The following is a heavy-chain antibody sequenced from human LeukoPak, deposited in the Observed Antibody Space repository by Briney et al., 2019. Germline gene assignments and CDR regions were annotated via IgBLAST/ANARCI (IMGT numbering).Heavy chain of an antibody. Sequence: GGSLRLSCAASGFTFSSYAMHWVRQAPGKGLEWGAVISYDGSNKYYADSVKGRFTISRDNSKNTLYLQMNSLRAEDTAVYYCAKDVVLYYYGSGSTYYYGMDVWGQGTTVTVSS. V-gene: IGHV3-30-3*01. D-gene: IGHD3-10*01. CDR1: GFTFSSYA. CDR2: ISYDGSNK. CDR3: AKDVVLYYYGSGSTYYYGMDV. J-gene: IGHJ6*02.